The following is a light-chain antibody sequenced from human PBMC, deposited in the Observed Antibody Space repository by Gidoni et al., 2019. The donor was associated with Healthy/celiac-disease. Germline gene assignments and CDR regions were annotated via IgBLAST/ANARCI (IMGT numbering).Light chain of an antibody. CDR1: QDISNY. V-gene: IGKV1-33*01. CDR3: QQYDNRPPAIT. CDR2: DAS. J-gene: IGKJ5*01. Sequence: DIQMTQSPSSLSASVGDSVTITCQASQDISNYLNWYQQKPGKAPKLLIYDASNLETGVPSRFSGSGSGTDFTFTISSLQPEDIATYYCQQYDNRPPAITFGQGTRLEIK.